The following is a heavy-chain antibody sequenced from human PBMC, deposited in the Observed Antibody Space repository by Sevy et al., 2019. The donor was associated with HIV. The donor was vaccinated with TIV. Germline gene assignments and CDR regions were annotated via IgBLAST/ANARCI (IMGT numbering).Heavy chain of an antibody. V-gene: IGHV3-23*01. CDR2: FSFGCGRI. CDR1: GFAFAKYS. CDR3: AREGCTQPHDY. D-gene: IGHD2-8*01. Sequence: GGSLRLSCAASGFAFAKYSMSWVRQAPGKGLEWVSTFSFGCGRINYADSVKGRFTISRDDSKNTLFLQMNSLRAEDTATHFCAREGCTQPHDYWGQRTLVTVSS. J-gene: IGHJ4*02.